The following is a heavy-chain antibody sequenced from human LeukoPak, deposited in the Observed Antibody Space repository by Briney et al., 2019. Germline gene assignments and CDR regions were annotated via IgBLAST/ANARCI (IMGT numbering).Heavy chain of an antibody. V-gene: IGHV4-34*01. CDR1: GGSFSGYY. CDR2: INHSGST. J-gene: IGHJ3*02. D-gene: IGHD4-11*01. CDR3: ARRPPLYSNYRGGAFDI. Sequence: SETLSLTCAVYGGSFSGYYWSWIRQPPGKGLEWIGEINHSGSTNYNPSLKSRVTISVDTSKNQFSLKLSSVTAADTAVYYCARRPPLYSNYRGGAFDIWGQGTMVTVSS.